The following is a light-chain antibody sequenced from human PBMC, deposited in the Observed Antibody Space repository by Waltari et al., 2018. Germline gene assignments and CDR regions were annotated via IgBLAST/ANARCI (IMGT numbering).Light chain of an antibody. CDR2: AAS. J-gene: IGKJ1*01. CDR3: QHHLRLPAT. CDR1: ESISRY. V-gene: IGKV3-20*01. Sequence: EIVLTQSPGPLSLSPGDGSTLPCRASESISRYLAWYQQKPGRAPRLLIYAASSRATGIPDRFSGSGSGTDFSLTISRLEPEDFAVYYCQHHLRLPATFGQGTKVEIK.